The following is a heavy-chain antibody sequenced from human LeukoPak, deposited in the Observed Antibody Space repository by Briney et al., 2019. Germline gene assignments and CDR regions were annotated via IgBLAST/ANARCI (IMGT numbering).Heavy chain of an antibody. D-gene: IGHD2-15*01. CDR1: GCTFTGYY. J-gene: IGHJ6*02. CDR3: ARGVNIVVVVAATEYYGMDV. V-gene: IGHV1-2*02. CDR2: INPNSGGT. Sequence: ASVKVSCKASGCTFTGYYMHWVRQAPGQGLEWVGWINPNSGGTNYAQKFQGRVTMTRDTSISTAYMELSRLRSDDTAVYYCARGVNIVVVVAATEYYGMDVWGQGTTVTVSS.